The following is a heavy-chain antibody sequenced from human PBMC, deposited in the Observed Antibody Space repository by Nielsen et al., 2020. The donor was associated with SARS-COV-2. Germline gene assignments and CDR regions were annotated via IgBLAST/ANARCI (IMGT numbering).Heavy chain of an antibody. J-gene: IGHJ6*03. Sequence: GESLKISCKGSGYSFTSYWISWVRQMPGKGLEWMGRIDPSDSYTNYSPSFQGHVTISADKSISTAYLQWSSLKASDTAMYYCARHSHSSGWYYDYYYYYMDVWGKGTTVTVSS. D-gene: IGHD6-19*01. CDR1: GYSFTSYW. CDR2: IDPSDSYT. CDR3: ARHSHSSGWYYDYYYYYMDV. V-gene: IGHV5-10-1*01.